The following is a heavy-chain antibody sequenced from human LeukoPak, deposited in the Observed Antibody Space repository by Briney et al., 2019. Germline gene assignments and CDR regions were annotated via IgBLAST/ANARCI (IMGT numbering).Heavy chain of an antibody. V-gene: IGHV1-2*02. Sequence: GASVKVSCKASGYTFDNFYIHWVRQAPGQGPEWMGWINGNDGSTNYALKFQGRVTMTRVTAISTVYMDLSGLRPDDTAIYYCARDEGSIYNQLDYWGQGTLVTVSS. CDR3: ARDEGSIYNQLDY. D-gene: IGHD1-14*01. J-gene: IGHJ4*02. CDR2: INGNDGST. CDR1: GYTFDNFY.